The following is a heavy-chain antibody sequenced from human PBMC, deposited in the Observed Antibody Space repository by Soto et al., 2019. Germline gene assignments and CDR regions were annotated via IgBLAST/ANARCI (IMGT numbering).Heavy chain of an antibody. J-gene: IGHJ3*02. CDR3: AKDQGLGIPGGYDAFDT. V-gene: IGHV3-23*01. D-gene: IGHD7-27*01. CDR1: GFTFGSYA. CDR2: VSGTGGST. Sequence: EVQLLESGGGLVQPGGSLRLSCAASGFTFGSYAMSWVRQAPGRGLEWVSSVSGTGGSTYYADSVKGRFAISRDNSKNTLYLQMNSLRAEDTAVYYCAKDQGLGIPGGYDAFDTWGQGTMITVSS.